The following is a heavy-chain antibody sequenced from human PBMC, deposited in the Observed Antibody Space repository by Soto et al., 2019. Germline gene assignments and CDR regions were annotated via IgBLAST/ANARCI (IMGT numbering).Heavy chain of an antibody. D-gene: IGHD4-4*01. J-gene: IGHJ4*02. CDR3: ARDRAYSRFEY. Sequence: EVQLVESGGGLVQPGGSLRLSCAVSGFSFSSAWMTWIRQAPGKGLERVAIMNEDGSERYYVDSVKGRFTISRDNAKNALFLQMNSLRVEDTAVYFCARDRAYSRFEYRGQGSLVTVSS. CDR1: GFSFSSAW. CDR2: MNEDGSER. V-gene: IGHV3-7*03.